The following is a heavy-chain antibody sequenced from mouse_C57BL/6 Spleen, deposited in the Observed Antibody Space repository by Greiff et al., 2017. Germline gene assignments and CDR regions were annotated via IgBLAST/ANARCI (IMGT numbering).Heavy chain of an antibody. D-gene: IGHD5-1*01. J-gene: IGHJ3*01. CDR3: ARDRGVPPFAY. Sequence: EVQVVESGGGLVKPGGSLKLSCAASGFTFSSYAMSWVRQTPEKRLEWVATISDGGSYTYYPDNVKGRFTISRDNAKNNLYLQMSHLKSEDTAMYYCARDRGVPPFAYWGQGTLVTVSA. CDR1: GFTFSSYA. V-gene: IGHV5-4*01. CDR2: ISDGGSYT.